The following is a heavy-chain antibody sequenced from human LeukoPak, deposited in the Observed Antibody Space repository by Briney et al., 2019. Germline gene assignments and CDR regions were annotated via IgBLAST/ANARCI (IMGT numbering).Heavy chain of an antibody. J-gene: IGHJ4*02. CDR3: AKEIFSGLLYIDY. Sequence: GGSLRLSCGASGFTFSSSSISWVRQAPGKGLEWVSAITDAVGSTHYADSVKGRFTISSDNSKNTVYLQMNSLRPEDMAVYYCAKEIFSGLLYIDYWGQGTLVTVSS. V-gene: IGHV3-23*01. CDR1: GFTFSSSS. D-gene: IGHD5-12*01. CDR2: ITDAVGST.